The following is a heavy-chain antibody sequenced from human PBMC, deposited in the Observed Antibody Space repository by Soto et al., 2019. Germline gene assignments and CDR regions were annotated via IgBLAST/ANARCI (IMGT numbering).Heavy chain of an antibody. Sequence: EVELVESGGGLVKPGGSLTLSCAASGFSFKNAWMNWVRQAPGKGLEWVGRIKNKNDGGTIDYAAFVKGRFTISRDASENTLYLHMNDLKTDDSAVYFCTGLWFGEIYNYWGQGSLVTVSS. J-gene: IGHJ4*01. D-gene: IGHD3-10*01. CDR2: IKNKNDGGTI. CDR3: TGLWFGEIYNY. CDR1: GFSFKNAW. V-gene: IGHV3-15*07.